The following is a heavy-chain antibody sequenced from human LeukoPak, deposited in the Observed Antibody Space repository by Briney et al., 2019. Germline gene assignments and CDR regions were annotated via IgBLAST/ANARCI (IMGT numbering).Heavy chain of an antibody. CDR2: ISTSGST. J-gene: IGHJ6*03. CDR3: ARAVAYYMDV. D-gene: IGHD6-19*01. V-gene: IGHV4-4*07. CDR1: GGSISNYY. Sequence: SETLSLTCTVSGGSISNYYWNWIRKPAGKGLEWIGRISTSGSTKYNPSLKSRVIVSVNTSKNQFSLKLSSVTAADTAVYYCARAVAYYMDVWGKGTTVTVSS.